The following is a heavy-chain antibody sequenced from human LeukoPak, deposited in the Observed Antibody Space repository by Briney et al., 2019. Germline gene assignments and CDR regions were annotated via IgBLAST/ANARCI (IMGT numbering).Heavy chain of an antibody. V-gene: IGHV4-38-2*02. CDR3: ARDFLVGEAPDY. J-gene: IGHJ4*02. CDR2: IYYSGST. Sequence: PGGSLRLSCAASGFTFSDYYMSWIRQAPGKGLEWIGSIYYSGSTYYNPSLKSRVTISVDTSKNQFSLKLSSVTAADTAVYYCARDFLVGEAPDYWGQGTLVTVSS. CDR1: GFTFSDYY. D-gene: IGHD3-10*01.